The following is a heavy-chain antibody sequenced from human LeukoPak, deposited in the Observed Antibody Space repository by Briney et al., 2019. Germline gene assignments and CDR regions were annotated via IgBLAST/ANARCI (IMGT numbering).Heavy chain of an antibody. V-gene: IGHV3-23*01. CDR3: AKLPYGSGSYAAFDI. J-gene: IGHJ3*02. D-gene: IGHD3-10*01. CDR2: ISGSGGRT. CDR1: GFTFSSYA. Sequence: GGSLRLSCAASGFTFSSYAMSWVRQAPGKGLEWVSAISGSGGRTYYADSVKGRFTISRDTSKNTLYLQMNSLRAEDTAVCYCAKLPYGSGSYAAFDIWGQGTMVTVSS.